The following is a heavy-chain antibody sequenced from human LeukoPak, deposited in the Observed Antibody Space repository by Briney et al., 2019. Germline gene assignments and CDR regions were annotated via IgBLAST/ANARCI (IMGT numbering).Heavy chain of an antibody. Sequence: GGSLRLSCAASGFTFSSYAMSWVRQAPGKGLEWVSAISGSGGSTYYADSVKGRFIISRDNSKNTLYLQMNSLRAEDTAVYYCAKAEYSSGWYGYFDYWGQGTLVTVSS. V-gene: IGHV3-23*01. CDR3: AKAEYSSGWYGYFDY. J-gene: IGHJ4*02. D-gene: IGHD6-19*01. CDR1: GFTFSSYA. CDR2: ISGSGGST.